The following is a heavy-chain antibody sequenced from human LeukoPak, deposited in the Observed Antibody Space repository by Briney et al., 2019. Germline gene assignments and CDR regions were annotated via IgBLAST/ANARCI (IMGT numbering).Heavy chain of an antibody. V-gene: IGHV4-59*01. J-gene: IGHJ4*02. Sequence: SETLSLTCTVSGGSISSYYWSWIRQPPGKGLEWIGYIYYSGSTNYNPSLKSRVTISVDTSKNQFSLKLSSVTAADTAVYYYARMSSGYYPNFDYWGQGTLVTVSS. CDR1: GGSISSYY. CDR3: ARMSSGYYPNFDY. CDR2: IYYSGST. D-gene: IGHD3-22*01.